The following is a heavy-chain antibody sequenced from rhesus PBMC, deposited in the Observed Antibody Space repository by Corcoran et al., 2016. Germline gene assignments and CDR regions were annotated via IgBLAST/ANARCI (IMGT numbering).Heavy chain of an antibody. V-gene: IGHV3-100*02. J-gene: IGHJ4*01. D-gene: IGHD6-25*01. CDR3: TRDWKAACVPRFDY. Sequence: EVQSVESGGGLVQPGGSLRLSCAASGFTFSDLYIAWVRQAPGKGLEWVSVISEGGGTIYYADSVKSRVTISRDNAKNSLFLQMNSLRAEDTAVYYCTRDWKAACVPRFDYWGQGVLVTVSS. CDR1: GFTFSDLY. CDR2: ISEGGGTI.